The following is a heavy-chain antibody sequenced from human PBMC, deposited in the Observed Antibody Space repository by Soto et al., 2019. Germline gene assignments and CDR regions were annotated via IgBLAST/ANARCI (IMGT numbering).Heavy chain of an antibody. V-gene: IGHV3-9*01. D-gene: IGHD6-13*01. J-gene: IGHJ3*02. CDR2: ISWNSGSI. Sequence: GGSLRLSCAASGFTFDDYAMHWVRQAPGKGLEWVSGISWNSGSIGYADSVKGRFTISRDNAKNSLYLQMNSLRAEDTALYYCAKDISQGGWQLDSNAFDIWGQGTMVTVSS. CDR3: AKDISQGGWQLDSNAFDI. CDR1: GFTFDDYA.